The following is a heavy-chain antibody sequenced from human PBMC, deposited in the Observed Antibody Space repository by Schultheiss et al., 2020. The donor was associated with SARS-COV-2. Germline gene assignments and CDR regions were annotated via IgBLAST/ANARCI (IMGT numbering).Heavy chain of an antibody. Sequence: GGSLRLSCAASGFTFSSYAMHWVRQAPGKGLEWVAVIWYDGSNKYYADSVKGRFTISRDNSKNTLYLQMNSLRAEDTAVYYCARSDYSNYQPLAFSLWGQGTMVTVSS. CDR3: ARSDYSNYQPLAFSL. CDR2: IWYDGSNK. V-gene: IGHV3-30*07. D-gene: IGHD4-11*01. J-gene: IGHJ3*01. CDR1: GFTFSSYA.